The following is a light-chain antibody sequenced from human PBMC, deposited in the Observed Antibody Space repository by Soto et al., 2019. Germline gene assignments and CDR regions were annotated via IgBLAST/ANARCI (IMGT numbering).Light chain of an antibody. Sequence: EIVMTQSPATLSVSPGERATLSCRASQSVNSNLAWYQQKPGQAPRLLIYGASIRATGIPARFSGSGSGTEFTLTISSLQSEDFAVYYCQRYNDWPPAFGQGTRLEIK. CDR2: GAS. CDR3: QRYNDWPPA. J-gene: IGKJ5*01. CDR1: QSVNSN. V-gene: IGKV3D-15*01.